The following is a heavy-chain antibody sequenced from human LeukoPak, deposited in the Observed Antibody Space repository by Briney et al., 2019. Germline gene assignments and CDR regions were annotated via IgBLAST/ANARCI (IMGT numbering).Heavy chain of an antibody. CDR3: AREDRDDFWSGSPFMDV. J-gene: IGHJ6*03. D-gene: IGHD3-3*01. CDR2: ISSSSSYI. CDR1: GFTFSSYS. V-gene: IGHV3-21*01. Sequence: GGSLRLSCAASGFTFSSYSMNWVRQAPGKRLEWVSSISSSSSYIYYADSVKGRFTISRDNAKNSLYLQMNSLRAEDTAVYYCAREDRDDFWSGSPFMDVWGKGTTVTVSS.